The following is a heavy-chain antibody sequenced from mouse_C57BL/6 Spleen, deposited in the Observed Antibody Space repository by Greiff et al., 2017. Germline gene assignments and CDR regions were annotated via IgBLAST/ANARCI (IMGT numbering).Heavy chain of an antibody. CDR2: ISDGGSYT. J-gene: IGHJ1*03. Sequence: EVKLVESGGGLVKPGGSLKLSCAASGFTFSSYAMSWVRQTPQKRLEWVATISDGGSYTYYPDNVKGRFTISRDNAKNNLYLQMSHLKSEDTAMYYCAREGGNYEGYWYFDVWGTGTTVTVSS. CDR3: AREGGNYEGYWYFDV. V-gene: IGHV5-4*01. D-gene: IGHD2-1*01. CDR1: GFTFSSYA.